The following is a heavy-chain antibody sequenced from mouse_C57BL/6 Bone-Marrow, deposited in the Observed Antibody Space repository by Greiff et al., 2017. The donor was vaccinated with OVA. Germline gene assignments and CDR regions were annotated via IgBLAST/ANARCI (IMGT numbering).Heavy chain of an antibody. V-gene: IGHV1-69*01. CDR3: ASHYYWYFDV. CDR2: IGPSDSYT. D-gene: IGHD1-2*01. CDR1: GYTFTSYW. J-gene: IGHJ1*03. Sequence: QVQLKQPGAELVMPGASVKLSCKASGYTFTSYWMPWVKQRPGQGLEWIGEIGPSDSYTNYNQKFKGKFTLTVDNSCSTLYMQISSLTSEDSAVYYYASHYYWYFDVWGTGTTVTVSA.